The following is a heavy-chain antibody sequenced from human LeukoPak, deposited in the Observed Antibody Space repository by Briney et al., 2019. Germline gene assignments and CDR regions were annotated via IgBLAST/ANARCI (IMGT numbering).Heavy chain of an antibody. D-gene: IGHD6-13*01. Sequence: SETLSLTCTVSGGSISSSSYYWGWIRQPPGKGLKWIGSIYYSGSTYYNPSLKSRVTISVDTSKNQFSLKLSSVTAADTAVYYCASYGLAAAGLDWGQGTLVTVSS. V-gene: IGHV4-39*01. CDR3: ASYGLAAAGLD. J-gene: IGHJ4*02. CDR2: IYYSGST. CDR1: GGSISSSSYY.